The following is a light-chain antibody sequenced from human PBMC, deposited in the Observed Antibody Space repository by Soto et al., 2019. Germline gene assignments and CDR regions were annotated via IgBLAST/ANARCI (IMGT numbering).Light chain of an antibody. V-gene: IGKV3-11*01. CDR1: QSVSPD. Sequence: IVLTQSPATLSLSPGERATLSCRASQSVSPDLAWYQQKPGQPPRLLICDVSNRATGIPARFSGSGSGTDFTLTISNLEPEDFATYYCQQRDSWPLTFGGGTKVEIK. J-gene: IGKJ4*01. CDR3: QQRDSWPLT. CDR2: DVS.